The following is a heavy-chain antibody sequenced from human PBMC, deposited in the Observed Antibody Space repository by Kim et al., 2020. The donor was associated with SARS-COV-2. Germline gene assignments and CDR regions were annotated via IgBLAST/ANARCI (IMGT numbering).Heavy chain of an antibody. Sequence: SVKVSCKASGGTFSSYAISWVRQAPGQGLEWMGGIIPIFGTANYAQKFQGRVTITADESTSTAYMELSSLRSEDTAVYYCAREDSPGLDYYYHGMDVWGQGTTVTVSS. D-gene: IGHD3-22*01. CDR3: AREDSPGLDYYYHGMDV. CDR1: GGTFSSYA. CDR2: IIPIFGTA. J-gene: IGHJ6*02. V-gene: IGHV1-69*13.